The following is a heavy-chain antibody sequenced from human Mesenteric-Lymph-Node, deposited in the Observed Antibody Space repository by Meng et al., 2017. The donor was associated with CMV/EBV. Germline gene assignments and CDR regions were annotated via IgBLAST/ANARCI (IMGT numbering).Heavy chain of an antibody. Sequence: GESLKISCAASGFTFSSYAMHWVRQAPGKGLEWVAVISYDGSNKYYADSVKGRFTISRDNSKNTLYLQMNSLRAEDTAVYYCARMEYSSSSVFDYWGQGTLVTVSS. D-gene: IGHD6-6*01. CDR3: ARMEYSSSSVFDY. V-gene: IGHV3-30-3*01. CDR1: GFTFSSYA. CDR2: ISYDGSNK. J-gene: IGHJ4*02.